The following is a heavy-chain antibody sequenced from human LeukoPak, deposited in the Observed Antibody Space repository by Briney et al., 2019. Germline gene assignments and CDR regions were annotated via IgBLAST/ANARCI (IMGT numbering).Heavy chain of an antibody. D-gene: IGHD2-2*01. CDR3: ARYIVVVPAAKYGMDV. CDR2: ISYDGSNK. V-gene: IGHV3-30*03. CDR1: GFTFSSFG. Sequence: GGSLRLSCAVSGFTFSSFGMQWVRQAPGKGLEWVALISYDGSNKNYADSVKGRFTISRDNAKNSLYLQMNSLRAEDTAVYYCARYIVVVPAAKYGMDVWGKGTTVTVSS. J-gene: IGHJ6*04.